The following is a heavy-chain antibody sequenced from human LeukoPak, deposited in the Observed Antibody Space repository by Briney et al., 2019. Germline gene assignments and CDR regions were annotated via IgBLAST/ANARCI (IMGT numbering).Heavy chain of an antibody. V-gene: IGHV3-30*03. D-gene: IGHD3-10*01. J-gene: IGHJ4*02. CDR3: ASLRSGSGTFYNDY. CDR1: GFTFRNYG. Sequence: PGRSLSLSCAASGFTFRNYGMQWVRQTPGKGPERVTLISYDGSDKYYADSVKGRFSISRDNSKNTLYLQMNSLRAEDTAVYYCASLRSGSGTFYNDYWGQGTLVTVSS. CDR2: ISYDGSDK.